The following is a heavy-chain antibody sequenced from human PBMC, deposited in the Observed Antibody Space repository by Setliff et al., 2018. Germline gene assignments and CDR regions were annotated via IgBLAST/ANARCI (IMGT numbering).Heavy chain of an antibody. CDR3: ARRPIALAGYRKGAIPA. D-gene: IGHD6-19*01. CDR2: VSTYNGDT. Sequence: ASVKVSCKASGNSFSSFSITWVRQAPGQGLEWMGWVSTYNGDTKYAQNFRGRVTMTTDMSTSTVYMELRTLRSDDTAVYFCARRPIALAGYRKGAIPAWGQGTMVTVSS. J-gene: IGHJ5*02. V-gene: IGHV1-18*01. CDR1: GNSFSSFS.